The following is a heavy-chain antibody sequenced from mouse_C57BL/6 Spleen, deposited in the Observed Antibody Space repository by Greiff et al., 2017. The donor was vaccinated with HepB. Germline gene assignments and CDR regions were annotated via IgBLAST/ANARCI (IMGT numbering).Heavy chain of an antibody. Sequence: EVHLVESGGGLVKPGGSLKLSCAASGFTFSSYTMSWVRQTPEKRLEWVATISGGGGNTYYPDSVKGRVTISRDNAKNTLYLQMSSLRSEDTALYYCASSLYYGSSYPFAYWGQGTLVTVSA. D-gene: IGHD1-1*01. V-gene: IGHV5-9*01. CDR3: ASSLYYGSSYPFAY. CDR2: ISGGGGNT. CDR1: GFTFSSYT. J-gene: IGHJ3*01.